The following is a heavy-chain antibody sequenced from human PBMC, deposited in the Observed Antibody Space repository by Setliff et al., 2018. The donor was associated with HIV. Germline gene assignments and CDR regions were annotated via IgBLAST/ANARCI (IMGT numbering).Heavy chain of an antibody. V-gene: IGHV3-30*03. J-gene: IGHJ4*02. CDR2: ISYDGSRI. Sequence: PGGSLRLSCVASGFTFKDFAMYWVRQAPGKGLEWVSAISYDGSRIHYADSVKGGFTISRDNSKNTLYLQVNSLRPEDTAVYHCSSARIPTGGTSPSFDYWGQGTLVTVSS. CDR1: GFTFKDFA. D-gene: IGHD1-1*01. CDR3: SSARIPTGGTSPSFDY.